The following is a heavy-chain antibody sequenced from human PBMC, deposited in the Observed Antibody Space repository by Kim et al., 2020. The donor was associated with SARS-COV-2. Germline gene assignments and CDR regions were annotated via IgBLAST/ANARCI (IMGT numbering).Heavy chain of an antibody. D-gene: IGHD2-2*01. CDR2: ISGSGGST. V-gene: IGHV3-23*01. J-gene: IGHJ5*01. CDR1: GFTFSSYA. CDR3: AKAGGEDIVVVPAAIRNWFDP. Sequence: GGSLRLSCAASGFTFSSYAMSWVRQAPGKGLEWVSAISGSGGSTYYADSVKGRFTISRDNSKNTLYLQMNSLRAEDTAVYYCAKAGGEDIVVVPAAIRNWFDPWGQGTLVTVSS.